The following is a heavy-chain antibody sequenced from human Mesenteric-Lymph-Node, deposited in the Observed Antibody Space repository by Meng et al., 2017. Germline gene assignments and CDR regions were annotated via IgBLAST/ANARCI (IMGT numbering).Heavy chain of an antibody. D-gene: IGHD1-26*01. CDR1: GFTFNTYE. J-gene: IGHJ4*02. Sequence: GESLKISCAASGFTFNTYEMNWVRQAPGKGLEWVSYISSSGSTIYYADSVKGRFTISRDNAKNSLYLQMNSLRAEDTAVYYCAREGWELLRGRGMYYWGQGTLVTVSS. CDR2: ISSSGSTI. CDR3: AREGWELLRGRGMYY. V-gene: IGHV3-48*03.